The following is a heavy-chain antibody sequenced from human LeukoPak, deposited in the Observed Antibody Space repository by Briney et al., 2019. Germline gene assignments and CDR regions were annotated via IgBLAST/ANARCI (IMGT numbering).Heavy chain of an antibody. CDR3: AGVPRSLPGVVVAATLSGAFDI. Sequence: SETLSLTCTVSGVPISSGRYCWSCIRQPPGKGLEWIGQSNHSGCTIYHPSLKSRFTISVDTSKNQFSLKLSAVTAADTAVYDYAGVPRSLPGVVVAATLSGAFDIWGQGTMVTVPS. CDR2: SNHSGCT. D-gene: IGHD2-15*01. J-gene: IGHJ3*02. CDR1: GVPISSGRYC. V-gene: IGHV4-39*07.